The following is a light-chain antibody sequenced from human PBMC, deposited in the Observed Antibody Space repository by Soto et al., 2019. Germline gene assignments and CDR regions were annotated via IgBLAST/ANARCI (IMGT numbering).Light chain of an antibody. V-gene: IGKV3-15*01. CDR2: GAS. CDR3: QHYNQWPPFT. CDR1: QSVKSS. J-gene: IGKJ3*01. Sequence: EIVMTQSPATLSVAPGERATLSCRASQSVKSSLAWYQHKPGQVPRLLIYGASIRATGVPVRFSGSGSGTDFTLTISSLQAEDVAVYYGQHYNQWPPFTFGPGTKVDIK.